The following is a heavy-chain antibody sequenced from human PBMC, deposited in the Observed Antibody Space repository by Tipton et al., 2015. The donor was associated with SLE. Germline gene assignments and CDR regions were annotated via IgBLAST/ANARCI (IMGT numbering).Heavy chain of an antibody. V-gene: IGHV4-31*03. Sequence: TLSLTCTVSGGSISSGGYYWSWIRQHPGKGLEWIGYIYYSGNTYYNPSLESRVTISVDTSKNQFSLKLSSVTAADTAVYYCAREAYSYGPENYYYYYYMDVWGKGTTVTVSS. CDR2: IYYSGNT. J-gene: IGHJ6*03. CDR1: GGSISSGGYY. D-gene: IGHD1-26*01. CDR3: AREAYSYGPENYYYYYYMDV.